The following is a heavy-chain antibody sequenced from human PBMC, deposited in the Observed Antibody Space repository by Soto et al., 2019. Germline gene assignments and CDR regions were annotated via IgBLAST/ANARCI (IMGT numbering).Heavy chain of an antibody. CDR1: GFGLINYG. V-gene: IGHV1-18*04. Sequence: ASVKVSCKASGFGLINYGFTWVRQAPGQGLEWMGWISAYNGNTIYAQNLQGRLTMTRDTSTSTAYMELRSLRSDDTAVYYCARLGVTTSVYYYTMDVWGQGTAVTVSS. CDR2: ISAYNGNT. J-gene: IGHJ6*02. CDR3: ARLGVTTSVYYYTMDV. D-gene: IGHD4-4*01.